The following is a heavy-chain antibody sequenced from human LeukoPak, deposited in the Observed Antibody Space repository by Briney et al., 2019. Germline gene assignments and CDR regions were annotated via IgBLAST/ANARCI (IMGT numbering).Heavy chain of an antibody. D-gene: IGHD6-19*01. CDR2: IYTSGST. Sequence: SQTLSLTCTVSGGSLSSGRYYWRWIRQPAGKGLEWIGRIYTSGSTNYNPSLKSRVTISVDTSKNQFSLKLSSVTAADTAVYYCARLGQWLVQDYWGQGTLVTVSS. J-gene: IGHJ4*02. CDR1: GGSLSSGRYY. V-gene: IGHV4-61*02. CDR3: ARLGQWLVQDY.